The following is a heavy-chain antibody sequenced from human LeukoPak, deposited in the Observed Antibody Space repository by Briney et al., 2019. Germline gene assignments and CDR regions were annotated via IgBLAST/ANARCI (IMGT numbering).Heavy chain of an antibody. CDR2: ISPYNGNT. Sequence: ASVKVSCKASGYTFSNYGISWVRQAPGQGLEWMGWISPYNGNTNYAQKLQGRVTMTTDTSTSTAYMELRSLRSDDTAVYYCARDYIVGATYARYFDYWGQGTLVTVSS. D-gene: IGHD1-26*01. J-gene: IGHJ4*02. V-gene: IGHV1-18*01. CDR1: GYTFSNYG. CDR3: ARDYIVGATYARYFDY.